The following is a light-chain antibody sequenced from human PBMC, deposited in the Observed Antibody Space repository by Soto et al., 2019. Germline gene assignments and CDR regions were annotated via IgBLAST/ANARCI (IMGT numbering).Light chain of an antibody. CDR3: FSFITTSTHV. CDR2: EVN. V-gene: IGLV2-14*01. CDR1: SSDIGAYDY. Sequence: QSALTQPASLSGSPGQSITISCTGTSSDIGAYDYVSWFQQHPGKAPKLMISEVNNRPSGVSNRLSGSKSGNTASLTISGLQSEDEAEYFCFSFITTSTHVFGTGTKVTVL. J-gene: IGLJ1*01.